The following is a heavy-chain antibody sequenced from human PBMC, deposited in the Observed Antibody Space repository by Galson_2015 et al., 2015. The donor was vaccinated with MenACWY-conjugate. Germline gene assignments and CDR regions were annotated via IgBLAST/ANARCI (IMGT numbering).Heavy chain of an antibody. D-gene: IGHD6-19*01. CDR3: AREKYGWYSFDV. V-gene: IGHV3-53*01. J-gene: IGHJ6*04. CDR1: GFTVSSNY. Sequence: SLRLSCAASGFTVSSNYMHWVRQAPGKGLEWVSVIYSGGSTYYAASVKGRFTISRDNSKNTLYLQMNILRAEDTAVYYCAREKYGWYSFDVWGKGTPVTVSS. CDR2: IYSGGST.